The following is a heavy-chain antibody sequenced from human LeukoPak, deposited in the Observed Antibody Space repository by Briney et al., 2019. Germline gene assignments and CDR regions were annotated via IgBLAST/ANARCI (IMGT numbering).Heavy chain of an antibody. D-gene: IGHD5-18*01. V-gene: IGHV4-59*01. J-gene: IGHJ4*02. CDR1: GGSFSGYY. Sequence: SETLSLTCAVYGGSFSGYYWSWIRQPPGKGLEWIGYIYYSGSTNYNPSLKSRVTISVDTSKNQFSLKLSSVTAADTAVYYCARGLEYNYGYPYFDYWGQGTLVTVSS. CDR2: IYYSGST. CDR3: ARGLEYNYGYPYFDY.